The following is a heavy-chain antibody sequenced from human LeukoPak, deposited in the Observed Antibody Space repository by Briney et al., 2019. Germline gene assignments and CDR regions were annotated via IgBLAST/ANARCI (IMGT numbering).Heavy chain of an antibody. CDR2: ISYDGSNK. CDR3: ARDFGIVGSLDY. V-gene: IGHV3-30*04. CDR1: GFTFSSYA. D-gene: IGHD2-21*01. J-gene: IGHJ4*02. Sequence: GRSLRLSCAASGFTFSSYAMHWVRQAPGKGLEWVAVISYDGSNKYYADSVKGRFTISRDNSKNTLYLQMNSLRAEDTAVYYCARDFGIVGSLDYWGQGTLVTVSS.